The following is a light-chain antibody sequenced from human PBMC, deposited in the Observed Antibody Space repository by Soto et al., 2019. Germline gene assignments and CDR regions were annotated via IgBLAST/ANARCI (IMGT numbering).Light chain of an antibody. J-gene: IGLJ2*01. CDR1: SSDVGGYNY. CDR2: DVS. Sequence: QSALTQPASVSGSPGQSITISCTGTSSDVGGYNYVSWYQQHPGKAPKLMIYDVSNRPSGVSNRFSGSESGNTASLTTSGRQQEDEAADYCCSYTSGSTPVVFGGGTQLTVL. CDR3: CSYTSGSTPVV. V-gene: IGLV2-14*01.